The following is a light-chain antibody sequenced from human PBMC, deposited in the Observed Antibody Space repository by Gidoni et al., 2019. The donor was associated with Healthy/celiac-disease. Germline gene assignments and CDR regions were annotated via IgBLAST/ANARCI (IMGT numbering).Light chain of an antibody. CDR2: AAS. CDR3: QQLNSYPFT. J-gene: IGKJ3*01. Sequence: DIQLTQSPSFLSASVGDRVTITCRASQGISSYLAWYQQQPGKAPKLLIYAASTLQSGVPSRFSGSGSGTEFTLTISSLQPEDFATYYCQQLNSYPFTFGPXTKVDIK. CDR1: QGISSY. V-gene: IGKV1-9*01.